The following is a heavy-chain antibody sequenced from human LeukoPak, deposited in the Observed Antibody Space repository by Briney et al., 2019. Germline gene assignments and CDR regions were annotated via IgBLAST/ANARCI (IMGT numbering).Heavy chain of an antibody. CDR3: ATDQYGSGPVLDAFDI. V-gene: IGHV4-39*07. J-gene: IGHJ3*02. D-gene: IGHD2-15*01. Sequence: PSETLSLTCTVSGDSISSNSYYWGWIRQPPGKELEWIGTIYYSGTTYYNPSLMRRVTISIDTSKNQFSLKLSSVTAADTAVYYCATDQYGSGPVLDAFDIWGQGTMVTVSS. CDR1: GDSISSNSYY. CDR2: IYYSGTT.